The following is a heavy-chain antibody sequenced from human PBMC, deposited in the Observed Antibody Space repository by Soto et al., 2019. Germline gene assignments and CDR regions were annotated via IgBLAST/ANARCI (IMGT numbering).Heavy chain of an antibody. V-gene: IGHV3-30-3*01. J-gene: IGHJ4*02. CDR3: ARSQTSRSVIDY. CDR1: GFTFNSYA. CDR2: RSYDGYNK. D-gene: IGHD6-13*01. Sequence: QVQLVESGGGVVRPGRSLRLSCAASGFTFNSYAMHWVRQAPGKGLEWVALRSYDGYNKDYADSVRGRFTISRDKSENTLFLQMNSLRTEDTAVYYCARSQTSRSVIDYWGQGTLVTVSS.